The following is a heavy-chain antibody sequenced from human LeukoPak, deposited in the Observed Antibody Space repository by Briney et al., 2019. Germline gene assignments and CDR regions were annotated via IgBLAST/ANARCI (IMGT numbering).Heavy chain of an antibody. Sequence: SETLSLTCTVSGGSISSSTYYWDWIRQPPGKGLEWIGEINHSGSTNYNPSLKSRVTISVDTSKNQFSLKLSSVTAADTAVYYCARSRRGSSGWYGHWGQGTLVTVSP. CDR1: GGSISSSTYY. V-gene: IGHV4-39*07. D-gene: IGHD6-19*01. CDR2: INHSGST. J-gene: IGHJ4*02. CDR3: ARSRRGSSGWYGH.